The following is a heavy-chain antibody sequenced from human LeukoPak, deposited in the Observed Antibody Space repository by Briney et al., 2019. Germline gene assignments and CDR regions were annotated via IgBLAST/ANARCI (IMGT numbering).Heavy chain of an antibody. Sequence: GGSLRLSCAASGFTFSNYEMHWVRQAPGKGLEWVSYISSSGSDIYYADSVKGRFTISRDNSKNTLYLQMNSLRAEDTAVYYCAKLIQLWLVGNYWGQGTLVTVSS. V-gene: IGHV3-48*03. CDR3: AKLIQLWLVGNY. CDR1: GFTFSNYE. D-gene: IGHD5-18*01. CDR2: ISSSGSDI. J-gene: IGHJ4*02.